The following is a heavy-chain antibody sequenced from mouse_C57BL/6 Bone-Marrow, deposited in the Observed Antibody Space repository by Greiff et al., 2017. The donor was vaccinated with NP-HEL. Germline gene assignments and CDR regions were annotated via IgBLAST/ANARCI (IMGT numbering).Heavy chain of an antibody. CDR3: ARESITTVVAPAGFAY. CDR2: IHPNSGST. D-gene: IGHD1-1*01. V-gene: IGHV1-64*01. CDR1: GYTFTSYW. J-gene: IGHJ3*01. Sequence: QVQLQQPGAELVKPGASVKLSCKASGYTFTSYWMHWVKQRPGQGLEWIGMIHPNSGSTNYNEKFKSKATLTVDKSSSTAYMQLSSLTSEDSAVYYCARESITTVVAPAGFAYWGQGTLVTVSA.